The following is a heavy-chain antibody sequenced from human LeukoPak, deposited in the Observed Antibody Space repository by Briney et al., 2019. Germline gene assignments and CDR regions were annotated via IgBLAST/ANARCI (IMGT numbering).Heavy chain of an antibody. CDR3: ARLYYYGSGSYYFDY. D-gene: IGHD3-10*01. J-gene: IGHJ4*02. CDR2: IKADGSEK. V-gene: IGHV3-7*01. CDR1: GFTFKDYW. Sequence: GGSLRLSCAASGFTFKDYWMIWVRQASGKGLEWVANIKADGSEKYHVDSVKGRFTISRDNAQNSLYLQMNSLRAEDTALYYCARLYYYGSGSYYFDYWGQGTLVTVSS.